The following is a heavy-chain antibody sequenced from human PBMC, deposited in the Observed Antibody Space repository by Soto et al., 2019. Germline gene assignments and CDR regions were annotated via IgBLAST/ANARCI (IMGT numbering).Heavy chain of an antibody. CDR3: ARAYSGYDHQGTFDY. J-gene: IGHJ4*02. D-gene: IGHD5-12*01. V-gene: IGHV1-69*02. Sequence: ASVKVSCNASGGTFSSYTISLVRQAPGQGLEWMGRIIPILGIANYAQKFQGRVTITADKSTSTAYMELSSLRSEDTAVYYCARAYSGYDHQGTFDYWGQGTLVTVSS. CDR2: IIPILGIA. CDR1: GGTFSSYT.